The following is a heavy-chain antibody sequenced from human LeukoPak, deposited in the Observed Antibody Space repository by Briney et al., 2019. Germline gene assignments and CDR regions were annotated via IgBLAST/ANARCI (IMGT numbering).Heavy chain of an antibody. CDR2: ITSSGIYI. V-gene: IGHV3-21*01. CDR3: ARKGYYDSGTFDI. J-gene: IGHJ3*02. CDR1: GFSFGSYS. Sequence: PGGSLRLSCAVSGFSFGSYSMNWGRQAPGKGLEWVSSITSSGIYINYADSVKGRFTTSRDNAKNSLYLQMNSLRAEDTAVYYCARKGYYDSGTFDIWGQGTMVTVSS. D-gene: IGHD3-22*01.